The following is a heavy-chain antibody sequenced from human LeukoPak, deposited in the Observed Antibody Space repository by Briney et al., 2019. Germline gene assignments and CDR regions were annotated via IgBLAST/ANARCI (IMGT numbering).Heavy chain of an antibody. V-gene: IGHV3-48*03. CDR1: GFPFSSFE. J-gene: IGHJ6*04. Sequence: GGSLRLSCGPSGFPFSSFEMNWVRQTPGGGGVWISYISSSGSIIYYADSVRGRFTISRDNAKNSLYLQMNSLRGEDTALYYCARRFDVWGKGTTVTVSS. D-gene: IGHD3-10*01. CDR2: ISSSGSII. CDR3: ARRFDV.